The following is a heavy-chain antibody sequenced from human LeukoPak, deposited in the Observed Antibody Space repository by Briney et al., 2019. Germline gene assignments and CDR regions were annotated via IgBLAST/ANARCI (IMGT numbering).Heavy chain of an antibody. CDR1: GFTVSSNY. CDR3: ARDGSGWYSDS. CDR2: IYSGGST. D-gene: IGHD6-19*01. V-gene: IGHV3-53*01. J-gene: IGHJ4*02. Sequence: HPGGSLRLSCAASGFTVSSNYMSWVRQAPGKGLEWVSVIYSGGSTYYADSVKGRFTISRDNSKNTLYLQMNSLRAEDTALYHCARDGSGWYSDSWGQGTLVTVSS.